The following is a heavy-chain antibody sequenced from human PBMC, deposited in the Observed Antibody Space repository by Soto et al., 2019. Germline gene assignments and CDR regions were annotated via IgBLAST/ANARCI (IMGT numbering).Heavy chain of an antibody. J-gene: IGHJ4*02. CDR3: TTAPRYDFWSGYYFDY. CDR2: IKSKTDGGTT. CDR1: GFTFSNAW. V-gene: IGHV3-15*01. D-gene: IGHD3-3*01. Sequence: EVQLVESGGGLVKPGGSLRLSCAASGFTFSNAWMSWVRQAPGKGLEWVGSIKSKTDGGTTDYAAPVKGRYTISRDDSKNTLYLQMNSLKTEDTAVYYCTTAPRYDFWSGYYFDYWGQGTLVTVSS.